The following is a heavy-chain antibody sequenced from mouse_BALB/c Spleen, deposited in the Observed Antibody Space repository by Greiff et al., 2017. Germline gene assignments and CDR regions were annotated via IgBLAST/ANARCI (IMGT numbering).Heavy chain of an antibody. CDR1: GFSLTSYD. CDR3: VRDRRTAWFAY. Sequence: VKLVESGPGLVAPSQSLSITCTVSGFSLTSYDISWIRQPPGKGLEWLGVIWTGGGTNYNSAFMSRLSISKDNSKSQVFLKMNSLQTDDTAIYYCVRDRRTAWFAYWGQGTLVTVSA. CDR2: IWTGGGT. J-gene: IGHJ3*01. V-gene: IGHV2-9-2*01.